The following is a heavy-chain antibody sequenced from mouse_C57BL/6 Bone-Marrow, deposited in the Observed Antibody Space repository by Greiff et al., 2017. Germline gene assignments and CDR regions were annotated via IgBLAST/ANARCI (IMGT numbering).Heavy chain of an antibody. J-gene: IGHJ1*03. Sequence: VQLQQSGAELVRPGASVKLSCTASGFNIKDDYMHWVKQRPEQGLEWIGWIDPENGDTEYASQFQGKATITADTSSNTAYLQLSSLTSEDTAVYYCTTPHYYGSSWYFDVWVTGTTVTVSS. CDR3: TTPHYYGSSWYFDV. CDR1: GFNIKDDY. CDR2: IDPENGDT. D-gene: IGHD1-1*01. V-gene: IGHV14-4*01.